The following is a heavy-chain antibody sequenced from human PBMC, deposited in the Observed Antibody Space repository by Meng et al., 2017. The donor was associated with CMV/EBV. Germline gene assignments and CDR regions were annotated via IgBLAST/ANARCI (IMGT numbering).Heavy chain of an antibody. CDR3: ASNGYTAGYYYYYGMDV. J-gene: IGHJ6*02. Sequence: SVQVSCKASGYTFTSYDINWVRQATGQGLEWMGGIIPIFGTANYAQKFQGRVTITTDESTSTAYMELSSLRSEDTAVYYCASNGYTAGYYYYYGMDVWGQGTTVTVSS. CDR1: GYTFTSYD. V-gene: IGHV1-69*05. D-gene: IGHD5-24*01. CDR2: IIPIFGTA.